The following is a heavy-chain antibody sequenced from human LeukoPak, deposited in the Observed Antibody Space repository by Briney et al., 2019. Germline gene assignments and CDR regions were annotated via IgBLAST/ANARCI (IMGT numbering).Heavy chain of an antibody. CDR2: ISGSGGST. D-gene: IGHD1-26*01. V-gene: IGHV3-23*01. Sequence: GGSLRLSCAASGFTFSSYGMSWVRQAPGKGLEWVSAISGSGGSTYYADSVKGWFTISRDNSKNTLYLQMNSLRAEDTAVYYCAKTPSGSYELDWFDPWGQGTLVTVSS. J-gene: IGHJ5*02. CDR1: GFTFSSYG. CDR3: AKTPSGSYELDWFDP.